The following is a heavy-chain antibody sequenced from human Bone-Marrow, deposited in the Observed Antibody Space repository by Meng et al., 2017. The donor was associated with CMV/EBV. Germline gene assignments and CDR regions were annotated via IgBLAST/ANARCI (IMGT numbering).Heavy chain of an antibody. Sequence: ASVKVSCKASGYTFTSYGISWVRQAPGQGLEWMGWISAYNGNTNYAQKLQGRVTMTTDTSTSTAYMELRSLRSDDTAVYYCARASPLYYSNEGVYYYYYGMDVWGKGTTVTVSS. CDR2: ISAYNGNT. J-gene: IGHJ6*04. D-gene: IGHD4-11*01. CDR3: ARASPLYYSNEGVYYYYYGMDV. CDR1: GYTFTSYG. V-gene: IGHV1-18*01.